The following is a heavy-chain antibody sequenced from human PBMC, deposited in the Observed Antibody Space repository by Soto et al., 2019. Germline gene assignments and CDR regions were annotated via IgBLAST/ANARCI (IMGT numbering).Heavy chain of an antibody. CDR2: INPNSGGT. CDR3: ARDSRPVLRFLGWSPYGMDV. D-gene: IGHD3-3*01. J-gene: IGHJ6*02. Sequence: GASVKVSCKASGYTFTGYYMHWVRQAPGQGLEWMGWINPNSGGTNYAQKFQGWVTMTRDTSISTAYMELSRLRSDDTAVYYCARDSRPVLRFLGWSPYGMDVWGQGTTVTVSS. CDR1: GYTFTGYY. V-gene: IGHV1-2*04.